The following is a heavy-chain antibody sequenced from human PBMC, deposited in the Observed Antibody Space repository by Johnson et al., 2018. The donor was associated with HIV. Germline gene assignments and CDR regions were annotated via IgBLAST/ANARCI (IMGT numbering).Heavy chain of an antibody. V-gene: IGHV3-66*01. CDR3: ARDRGIGAAGDAFDI. D-gene: IGHD6-13*01. J-gene: IGHJ3*02. Sequence: EVQLVESGGGLVQPGGSLRLSCAASGFTVTTKYMSWVRQAPGKGLEWVSVIYSGGSTYYADSVKGRFTISRDNSKNTLYLQMNSLKTEDTAVYYCARDRGIGAAGDAFDIWGQGTMVTVSS. CDR2: IYSGGST. CDR1: GFTVTTKY.